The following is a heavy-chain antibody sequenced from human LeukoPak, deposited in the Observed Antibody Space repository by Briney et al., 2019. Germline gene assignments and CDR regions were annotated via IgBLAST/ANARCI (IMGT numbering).Heavy chain of an antibody. CDR1: GGSFSGYY. J-gene: IGHJ2*01. V-gene: IGHV4-34*01. D-gene: IGHD6-13*01. CDR2: INHSGGT. CDR3: ARQFYSSSWYFDL. Sequence: SETLSLTCAVYGGSFSGYYWSWIRQPPGKGLEWIGEINHSGGTNYNPSLKSRVTISVDTSKNQFSLKLSSVTAADTAVYYCARQFYSSSWYFDLWGRGTLVTVSS.